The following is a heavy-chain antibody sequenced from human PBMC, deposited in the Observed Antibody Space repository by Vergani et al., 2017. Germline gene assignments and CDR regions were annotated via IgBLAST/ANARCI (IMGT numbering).Heavy chain of an antibody. D-gene: IGHD2-15*01. CDR3: ARGSCLGGSCYKPRFDY. Sequence: QVQLQESGPGLVKPSQTLSLTCTVSGGSLNSHNYYRCWIRQPAGKGLARIGLIHTSVSTNYNPSLKSRVTMSEDTSKNQFSLNLTSVTAADTAVYFCARGSCLGGSCYKPRFDYWGQGILVTVSS. CDR2: IHTSVST. J-gene: IGHJ4*02. V-gene: IGHV4-61*02. CDR1: GGSLNSHNYY.